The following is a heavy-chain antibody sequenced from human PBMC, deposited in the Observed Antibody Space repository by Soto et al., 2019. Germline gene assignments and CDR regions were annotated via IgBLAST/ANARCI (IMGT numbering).Heavy chain of an antibody. CDR2: IADDGSNK. V-gene: IGHV3-30*18. J-gene: IGHJ4*02. D-gene: IGHD3-22*01. Sequence: QVQLVESGGGVVQPGRSLRLSCAASGFTFSSYGMHWVRQAPGKGLEWVAVIADDGSNKYYADSVKGRFTISRDNSKNTLYLQMNSLRAEDTAVYCCAKFTMIVVAPCDYWGQGTLVTVSS. CDR1: GFTFSSYG. CDR3: AKFTMIVVAPCDY.